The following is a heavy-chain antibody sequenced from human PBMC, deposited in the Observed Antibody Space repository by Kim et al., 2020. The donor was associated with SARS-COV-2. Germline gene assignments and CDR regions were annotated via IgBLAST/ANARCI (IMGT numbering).Heavy chain of an antibody. J-gene: IGHJ4*02. V-gene: IGHV3-53*01. D-gene: IGHD2-15*01. Sequence: GGSLRLSCAASGFTVSGNYMSWVRQVPGKGLEWVSVIYSGGSAYYADSVKGRFTISRDNSKNTLDLQMNSLRAEDTAVYYCARGSGKSYFDYWGQGTLVTVSS. CDR1: GFTVSGNY. CDR2: IYSGGSA. CDR3: ARGSGKSYFDY.